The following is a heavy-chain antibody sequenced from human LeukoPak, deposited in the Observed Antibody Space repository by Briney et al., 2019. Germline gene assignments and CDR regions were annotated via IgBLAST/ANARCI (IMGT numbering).Heavy chain of an antibody. D-gene: IGHD3-22*01. CDR2: ISYSGTT. CDR3: IPYYYDNSRGWYFDL. CDR1: GASITSGPYY. Sequence: SETLSHTCTVSGASITSGPYYWGWIRQPPGMGLEWITSISYSGTTYYHPSLKSRATISVDTSKNQFSLRLNSVTAADTAVYYCIPYYYDNSRGWYFDLWGRGTLVTVSS. V-gene: IGHV4-39*01. J-gene: IGHJ2*01.